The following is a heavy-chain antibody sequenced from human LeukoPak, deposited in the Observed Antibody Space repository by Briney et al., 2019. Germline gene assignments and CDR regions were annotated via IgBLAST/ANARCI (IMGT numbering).Heavy chain of an antibody. CDR1: GFTLSTSTAVG. CDR3: AHTFYPSGRYFDY. Sequence: SGPTLVKPTQTLTLTCTFSGFTLSTSTAVGVGWIRQPPGKALEWLAVISWDDDKRYSPSLKSRLTITKDTPKNQVVLTMTNMDPMDTATYYCAHTFYPSGRYFDYWGQGALVTVSS. J-gene: IGHJ4*02. V-gene: IGHV2-5*02. D-gene: IGHD3-10*01. CDR2: ISWDDDK.